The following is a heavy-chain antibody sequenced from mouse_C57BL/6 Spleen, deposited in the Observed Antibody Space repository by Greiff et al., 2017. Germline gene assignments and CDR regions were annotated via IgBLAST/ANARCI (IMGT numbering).Heavy chain of an antibody. Sequence: LVESGAELMKPGASVKLSCKATGYTFTGYWIEWVKQRPGHGLEWIGEILPGSGSTKTNEKFKGKATYTADTSSNTAYMQLSSLTTEDSAIYSCATLDSSGYVNACWGQGTLVTVSA. J-gene: IGHJ3*01. V-gene: IGHV1-9*01. CDR1: GYTFTGYW. CDR3: ATLDSSGYVNAC. D-gene: IGHD3-2*02. CDR2: ILPGSGST.